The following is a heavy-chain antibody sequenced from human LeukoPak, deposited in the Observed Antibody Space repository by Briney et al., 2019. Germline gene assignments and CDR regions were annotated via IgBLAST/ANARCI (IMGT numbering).Heavy chain of an antibody. V-gene: IGHV3-11*01. CDR2: ISASGTII. Sequence: SGGSPRLSCAASGFSFSDYYMSWIRQAPGKGLEWVSYISASGTIIYYADSVKGRFTISRDNAKNSLYLQMNSLRAEDTAVYYCAKGKGTGNYYDSSGYYIDYWGQGTLVTVSS. J-gene: IGHJ4*02. CDR3: AKGKGTGNYYDSSGYYIDY. D-gene: IGHD3-22*01. CDR1: GFSFSDYY.